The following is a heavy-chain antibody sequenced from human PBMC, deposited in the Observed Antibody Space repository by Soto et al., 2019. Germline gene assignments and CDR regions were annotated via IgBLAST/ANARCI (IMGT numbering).Heavy chain of an antibody. CDR3: ARGTYGVSIDY. Sequence: QVTLKESGPVLVKPTETLTLTCTVSGFSLTNAGMGVSWIRQPPGKALEWLAHIFSDDEKSYNTSLKSRLTISRDTSKSQVVLTVANMDPVDTATYYCARGTYGVSIDYWGQGTLVTVSS. CDR1: GFSLTNAGMG. J-gene: IGHJ4*02. CDR2: IFSDDEK. V-gene: IGHV2-26*01. D-gene: IGHD3-10*01.